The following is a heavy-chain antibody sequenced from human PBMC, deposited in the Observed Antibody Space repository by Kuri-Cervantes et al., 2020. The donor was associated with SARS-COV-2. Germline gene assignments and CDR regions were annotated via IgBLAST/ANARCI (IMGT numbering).Heavy chain of an antibody. CDR2: INSDGSRT. V-gene: IGHV3-74*01. CDR3: ARDPDSSGWYAGDAFDI. J-gene: IGHJ3*02. D-gene: IGHD6-19*01. CDR1: GFTFSSYW. Sequence: ETLSLTCAASGFTFSSYWMHWVRQAPGKGLVWVSRINSDGSRTSYADSVKGRFTISRDNAKNTLYLQMNSLRAEDTAVYYCARDPDSSGWYAGDAFDIWGQGTMVTVSS.